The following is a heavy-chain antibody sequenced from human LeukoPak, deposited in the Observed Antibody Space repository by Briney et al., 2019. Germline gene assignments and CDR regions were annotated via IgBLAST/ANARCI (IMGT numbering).Heavy chain of an antibody. D-gene: IGHD3-10*01. CDR2: IYTSGST. J-gene: IGHJ3*02. CDR3: ARMVRGVRTDDAFDI. Sequence: SETLSLTCTVSGGSISSGSYYWSWIRQPAGKGLEWIGRIYTSGSTNYNPSLKSRVTISVDTSKNQFSLKLSSVTAADTAVYYCARMVRGVRTDDAFDIWGQGTMVTVSS. CDR1: GGSISSGSYY. V-gene: IGHV4-61*02.